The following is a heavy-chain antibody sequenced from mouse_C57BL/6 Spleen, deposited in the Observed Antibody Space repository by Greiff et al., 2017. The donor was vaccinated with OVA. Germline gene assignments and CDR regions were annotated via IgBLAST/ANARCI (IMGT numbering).Heavy chain of an antibody. CDR2: IWRGGST. Sequence: VQVVESGPGLVQPSQSLSITCTVSGFSLTSYGVHWVRQSPGKGLEWLGVIWRGGSTDYNAAFMSRLSITKDNSKSQVFFKMNSLQADDTAIYYCAKPLTDWYFDVWGTGTTVTVSS. D-gene: IGHD4-1*01. CDR1: GFSLTSYG. J-gene: IGHJ1*03. CDR3: AKPLTDWYFDV. V-gene: IGHV2-5*01.